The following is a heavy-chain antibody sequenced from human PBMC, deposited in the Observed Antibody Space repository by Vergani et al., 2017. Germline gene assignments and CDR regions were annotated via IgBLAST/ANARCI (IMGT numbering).Heavy chain of an antibody. J-gene: IGHJ3*02. D-gene: IGHD3-10*01. CDR2: IYYSGST. Sequence: QLQLQESGPGLVKPSETLSLTCTVPGVYISSRSHYWGWIRQPPGKGLEWIGSIYYSGSTYYNPSLKSRVTISVDTSKNQFSLKLSSVTAADTAVYYCASGEFWDGAFDIWGQGTMVTVSS. CDR1: GVYISSRSHY. CDR3: ASGEFWDGAFDI. V-gene: IGHV4-39*07.